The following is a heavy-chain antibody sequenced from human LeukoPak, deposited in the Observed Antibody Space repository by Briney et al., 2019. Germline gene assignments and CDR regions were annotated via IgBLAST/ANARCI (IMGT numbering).Heavy chain of an antibody. CDR1: GFTFDDYA. D-gene: IGHD3-22*01. CDR3: AKGLNYYDSSGLFDY. V-gene: IGHV3-43*02. J-gene: IGHJ4*02. Sequence: PGGSLRLSCAASGFTFDDYAMHWVRQAPGKGPEWVSLISGDGGSTYYADSVKGRFTISRDNSKNSLYLQMNSLRTEDTALYYCAKGLNYYDSSGLFDYWGQGTLVTVSS. CDR2: ISGDGGST.